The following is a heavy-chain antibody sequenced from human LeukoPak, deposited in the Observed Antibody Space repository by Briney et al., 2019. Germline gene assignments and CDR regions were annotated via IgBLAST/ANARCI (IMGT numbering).Heavy chain of an antibody. CDR1: GFTFSSYG. D-gene: IGHD1-1*01. V-gene: IGHV3-30*02. CDR2: IRYEGNNE. Sequence: GGSLRLSCATSGFTFSSYGMSWVRQAPGKGLEWVAFIRYEGNNEYYADSVKGRFTISRDNSKNTLYLQMNSLRGEDTAVYYCAKVYGTAGIDYWGQGTLVTVSS. J-gene: IGHJ4*02. CDR3: AKVYGTAGIDY.